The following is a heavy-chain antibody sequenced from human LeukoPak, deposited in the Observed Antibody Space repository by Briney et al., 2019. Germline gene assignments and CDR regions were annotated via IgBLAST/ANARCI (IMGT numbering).Heavy chain of an antibody. J-gene: IGHJ5*02. CDR1: GYSFTSYW. Sequence: KPGESLKISCKGSGYSFTSYWIGWVRQMPGKGLEWMGIIYPGDSDTRYSPSFQGQVTISADKSISTAYLQWSNLKASDTAMYYCARHALGYCTNGVCYDNWFDPWGQGTLVTVSS. CDR3: ARHALGYCTNGVCYDNWFDP. D-gene: IGHD2-8*01. V-gene: IGHV5-51*01. CDR2: IYPGDSDT.